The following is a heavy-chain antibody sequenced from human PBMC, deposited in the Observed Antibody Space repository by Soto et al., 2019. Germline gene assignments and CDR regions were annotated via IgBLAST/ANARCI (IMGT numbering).Heavy chain of an antibody. D-gene: IGHD4-17*01. CDR2: ISGSGGST. CDR3: AKVGLRDWYFDL. CDR1: RFTFSSYA. Sequence: EVQLLESGGGLVQPGGSLRLSCAASRFTFSSYAMSWVRQAPGKGLEWVSAISGSGGSTYYADSVKGRFTISRDNSKNTLYLQMNSLRAEDTAVYYCAKVGLRDWYFDLWGRGTLVTVSS. V-gene: IGHV3-23*01. J-gene: IGHJ2*01.